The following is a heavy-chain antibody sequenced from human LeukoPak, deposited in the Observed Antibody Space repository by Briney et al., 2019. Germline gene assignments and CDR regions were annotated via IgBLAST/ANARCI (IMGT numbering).Heavy chain of an antibody. CDR2: ISYIGST. J-gene: IGHJ3*02. Sequence: SETLSLTCAVSTDSFSSHYWTWIRQPPGKRLEWIGYISYIGSTNYNPSLKSRVTISIDTSKNQFSLKLSSVTAADTAVYYCARDQVTVTKGFDIWGQGTMVSVSS. CDR1: TDSFSSHY. CDR3: ARDQVTVTKGFDI. V-gene: IGHV4-59*11. D-gene: IGHD4-17*01.